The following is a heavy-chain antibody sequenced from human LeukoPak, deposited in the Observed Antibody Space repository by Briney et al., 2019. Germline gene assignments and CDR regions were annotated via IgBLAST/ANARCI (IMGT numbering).Heavy chain of an antibody. V-gene: IGHV3-53*01. CDR1: GFTVSSNY. D-gene: IGHD2-21*01. Sequence: GGSLRLSCAASGFTVSSNYMSWVRQAPGKGLEWVSVIYAGGSTYYADSVNGRFTISRDNSRNTPLLQMNSLRAEDTALYYCASAREYCGSAECYEYFQHWGQGTLVTVSS. CDR2: IYAGGST. J-gene: IGHJ1*01. CDR3: ASAREYCGSAECYEYFQH.